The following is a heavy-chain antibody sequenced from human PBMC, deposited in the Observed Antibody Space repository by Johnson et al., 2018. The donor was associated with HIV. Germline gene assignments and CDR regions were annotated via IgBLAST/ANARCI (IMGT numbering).Heavy chain of an antibody. J-gene: IGHJ3*02. D-gene: IGHD3-10*02. CDR1: GFTFDDYT. V-gene: IGHV3-43*01. Sequence: VQLVESGGGVERPGGSLRLSCAGSGFTFDDYTMHWVRQAPGKGLEWVSLLSWDGGSTYYADSVKGRFTISRDNSKNSLYLQMNSLRTEDTALYYCAKDGSGDVRGAFDIWGQGTMVTVSS. CDR3: AKDGSGDVRGAFDI. CDR2: LSWDGGST.